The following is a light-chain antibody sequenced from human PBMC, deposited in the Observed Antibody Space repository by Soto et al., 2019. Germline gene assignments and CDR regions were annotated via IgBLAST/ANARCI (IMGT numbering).Light chain of an antibody. V-gene: IGLV3-21*02. Sequence: SYELTQPPSVSVAPGQTARFTCGGDNIGSKSVHWYQQKPGQAPVLVVYDDTGRPSGIPERFSGSNSGNTATLTISRVEAGDEADYYCQVWDRSSEVIFGGGTQLTVL. CDR1: NIGSKS. CDR2: DDT. J-gene: IGLJ2*01. CDR3: QVWDRSSEVI.